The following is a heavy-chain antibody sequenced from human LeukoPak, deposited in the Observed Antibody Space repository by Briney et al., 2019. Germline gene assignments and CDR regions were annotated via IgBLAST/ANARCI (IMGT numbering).Heavy chain of an antibody. CDR1: GFTVSSNY. V-gene: IGHV3-66*01. D-gene: IGHD6-19*01. CDR3: ARLGQGLPPSYYFGMDV. J-gene: IGHJ6*02. Sequence: GGSLRLSCAASGFTVSSNYMSWVRQAPGKGLEWVPVIYSGDSTYYADSVKGRFTISRDNSKNTLYLQMNTLRAEDTAVYYCARLGQGLPPSYYFGMDVWGQGTTVTV. CDR2: IYSGDST.